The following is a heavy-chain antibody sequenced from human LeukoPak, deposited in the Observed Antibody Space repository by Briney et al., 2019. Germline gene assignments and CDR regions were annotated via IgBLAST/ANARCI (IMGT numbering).Heavy chain of an antibody. J-gene: IGHJ4*02. D-gene: IGHD6-13*01. CDR2: IDTSGST. CDR1: GGSTKSDNYY. CDR3: ARVATAGTYYFDY. Sequence: SETLSLTCTVSGGSTKSDNYYWSWIRQPAGKGLEWIGRIDTSGSTNYNPSLKSRVSISIDTSKTQFSLKLTSLTAADTAVYYCARVATAGTYYFDYWGQGTLVTVSS. V-gene: IGHV4-61*02.